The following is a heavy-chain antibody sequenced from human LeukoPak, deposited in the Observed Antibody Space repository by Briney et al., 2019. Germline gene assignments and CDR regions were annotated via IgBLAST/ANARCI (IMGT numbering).Heavy chain of an antibody. V-gene: IGHV1-18*04. CDR1: GYTFTSYY. Sequence: ASVKVSCKASGYTFTSYYMHWVRQAPGQGLEWMGWISAYNGNTNYAQKLQGRVTMTTDTSTSTAYMELRSLRSDDTAVYYCARDRRYDFWSGQIRVAFDIWGQGTMVTVSS. J-gene: IGHJ3*02. D-gene: IGHD3-3*01. CDR2: ISAYNGNT. CDR3: ARDRRYDFWSGQIRVAFDI.